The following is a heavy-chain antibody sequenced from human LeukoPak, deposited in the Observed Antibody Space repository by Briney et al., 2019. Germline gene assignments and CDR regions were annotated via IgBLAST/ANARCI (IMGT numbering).Heavy chain of an antibody. J-gene: IGHJ4*02. D-gene: IGHD3-10*01. CDR3: ANDYRSGSFHDF. CDR2: ISRRDDYT. CDR1: GFAFSSYA. Sequence: GGSLRLSCAASGFAFSSYAMSGVRQPPGKGLEWVSVISRRDDYTYYADSVKGRFTISRDNSKNTLYLQMNTLRAEDTAVYYCANDYRSGSFHDFWGQGTLVTVSS. V-gene: IGHV3-23*01.